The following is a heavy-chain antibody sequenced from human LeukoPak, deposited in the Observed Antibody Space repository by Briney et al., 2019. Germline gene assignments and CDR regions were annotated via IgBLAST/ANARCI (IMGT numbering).Heavy chain of an antibody. CDR3: ARGGRVYAIVGYYDSTDAFDI. D-gene: IGHD2-8*01. J-gene: IGHJ3*02. CDR2: INPNSGGT. CDR1: GYTFTGYY. Sequence: ASVKVSCKASGYTFTGYYMHWVRQAPGQGLEWMGWINPNSGGTNYAQKFQGRVTMTRDTSISTAYMELSRLRSDDTAVYYCARGGRVYAIVGYYDSTDAFDIWGQGTMVTVSS. V-gene: IGHV1-2*02.